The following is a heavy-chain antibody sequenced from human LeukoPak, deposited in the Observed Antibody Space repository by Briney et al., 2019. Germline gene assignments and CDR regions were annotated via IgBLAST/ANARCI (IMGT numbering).Heavy chain of an antibody. CDR2: INHSEST. V-gene: IGHV4-34*01. D-gene: IGHD3-10*01. Sequence: SETLSLTCGVYEGPFSGYYWTWIRQPPGKGLEWIGEINHSESTHYDPSLKSRVTMSVDTSKNQFSLNLSSVTAADTAVYYCARQAMVRAPTYYYYMDVWGKGTTVTVSS. CDR1: EGPFSGYY. J-gene: IGHJ6*03. CDR3: ARQAMVRAPTYYYYMDV.